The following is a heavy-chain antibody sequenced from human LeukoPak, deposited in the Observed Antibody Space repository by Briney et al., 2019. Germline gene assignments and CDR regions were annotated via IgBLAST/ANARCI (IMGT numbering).Heavy chain of an antibody. CDR3: ARAQVDSRSWYYVY. V-gene: IGHV1-69*05. CDR2: IIPIFGTA. CDR1: GGTFSSYA. D-gene: IGHD6-13*01. Sequence: GASVKVSCKASGGTFSSYAISWVRQAPGQGLEWMGGIIPIFGTANYAQKFQGRVTITTDESTSTAHMELSSLRSEDTAVYYCARAQVDSRSWYYVYWGQGTLVTVSS. J-gene: IGHJ4*02.